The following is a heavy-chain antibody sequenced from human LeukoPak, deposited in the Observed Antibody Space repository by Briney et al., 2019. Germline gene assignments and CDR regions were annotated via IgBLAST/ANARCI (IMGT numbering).Heavy chain of an antibody. J-gene: IGHJ4*02. CDR1: GFTFSSYG. D-gene: IGHD3-10*01. CDR2: ISGSGGST. Sequence: GGSLRLSCAASGFTFSSYGMSWVRQAPGKGLEWVSAISGSGGSTYYADSVKGRFTISRDNSKNTLYLQMDSLRAEDTAVYYCAKERLWFGESPLDYWGQGTLVTASS. CDR3: AKERLWFGESPLDY. V-gene: IGHV3-23*01.